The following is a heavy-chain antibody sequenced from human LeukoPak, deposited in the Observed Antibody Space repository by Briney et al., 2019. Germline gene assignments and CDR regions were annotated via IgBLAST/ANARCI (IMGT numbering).Heavy chain of an antibody. CDR2: IYYSGST. V-gene: IGHV4-39*01. D-gene: IGHD3-22*01. CDR1: GGSISSTTYY. J-gene: IGHJ5*02. Sequence: SETLSLTCTVSGGSISSTTYYWVWIRQPPGKGLEWIGSIYYSGSTYYNPSLKSRVTISVDTSKNQFSLWLSSVTAADTAVYNCARLYYYDSSGNNGFDPWGQGTLVTVSS. CDR3: ARLYYYDSSGNNGFDP.